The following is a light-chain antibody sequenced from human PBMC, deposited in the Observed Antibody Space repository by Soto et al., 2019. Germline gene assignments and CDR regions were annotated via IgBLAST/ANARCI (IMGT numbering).Light chain of an antibody. CDR3: QQYNNWPPWA. CDR1: HSISNI. V-gene: IGKV3-15*01. Sequence: EIVMTQSPATLSVSPGERATLSCRASHSISNILAWSQQKPGQAPRLLIYGASTRSTGIPARFSGSGSVTDFTPTISSLQSEDFAVYYCQQYNNWPPWAFGQGTKVDIK. J-gene: IGKJ1*01. CDR2: GAS.